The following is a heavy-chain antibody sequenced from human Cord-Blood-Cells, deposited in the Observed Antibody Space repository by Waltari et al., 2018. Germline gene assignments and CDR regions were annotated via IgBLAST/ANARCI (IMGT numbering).Heavy chain of an antibody. Sequence: QVQLQQWGAGLLKPSETLSLTCAVYGGSFSGYYWSWIRQPPGKGLEWIGEINHSGSTNYNPSLKSRVTISVDTSKNQFSLKLSSVTAADKAVYYCARGIRKEYSSSWYYFDYWGQGTLVTVSS. V-gene: IGHV4-34*01. D-gene: IGHD6-13*01. CDR3: ARGIRKEYSSSWYYFDY. CDR2: INHSGST. J-gene: IGHJ4*02. CDR1: GGSFSGYY.